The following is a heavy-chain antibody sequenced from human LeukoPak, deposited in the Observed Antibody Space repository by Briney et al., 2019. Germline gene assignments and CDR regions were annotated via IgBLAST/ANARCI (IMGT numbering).Heavy chain of an antibody. J-gene: IGHJ4*02. CDR2: IYYSGST. CDR1: GGSISSSSYY. D-gene: IGHD5-24*01. V-gene: IGHV4-39*01. CDR3: AGERRDGYESGAFCDY. Sequence: PSETLSLTCTVSGGSISSSSYYWGWIRQPPGKGLEWNGSIYYSGSTYYNPSLKSRVTISVDTSKNQFSLKLSSVTAADTAVYYCAGERRDGYESGAFCDYWGQGTLVTVSS.